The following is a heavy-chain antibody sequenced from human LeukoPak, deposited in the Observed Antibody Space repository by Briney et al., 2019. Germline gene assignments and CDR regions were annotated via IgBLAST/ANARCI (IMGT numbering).Heavy chain of an antibody. Sequence: SETLSLTCTVSGGSISSSSYYWGWIRQPPGKGLEWIGSIYYSGSTYYNPSLKSQVTISVDTSKNQFSLKLSSVTAADTAVYYCAGRTISIVDAFDIWGQGTMVTVSS. D-gene: IGHD3-22*01. CDR1: GGSISSSSYY. CDR2: IYYSGST. CDR3: AGRTISIVDAFDI. J-gene: IGHJ3*02. V-gene: IGHV4-39*01.